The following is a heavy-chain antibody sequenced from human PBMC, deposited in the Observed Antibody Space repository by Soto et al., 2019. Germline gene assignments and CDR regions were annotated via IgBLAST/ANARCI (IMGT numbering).Heavy chain of an antibody. CDR1: GGSISSSSYY. Sequence: QLQLQESGPGLVKPSETLSLTCTVSGGSISSSSYYWGWIRQPPGKGLEWIGSIYYSGSTYYNPSLTSRVTISVDTSKNQFSLKLSSVTAADTAVYYCARLYYYCSGGSCYPWSFDYWGQGTLVTVSS. D-gene: IGHD2-15*01. J-gene: IGHJ4*02. CDR3: ARLYYYCSGGSCYPWSFDY. V-gene: IGHV4-39*01. CDR2: IYYSGST.